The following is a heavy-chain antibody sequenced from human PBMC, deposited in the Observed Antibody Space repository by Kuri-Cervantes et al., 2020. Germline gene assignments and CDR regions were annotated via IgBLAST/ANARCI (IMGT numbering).Heavy chain of an antibody. CDR3: ARMGGVLWFGDHLNTYYFDY. V-gene: IGHV3-7*01. Sequence: GESLKISCAASGFTFSTFWMSWVRQAPGKGLEWVASIKPDGSDEYYLDSVKGRFTISRDNAKNSLYLRMNSLRAEDTAVYYCARMGGVLWFGDHLNTYYFDYWGQGTLVTVSS. CDR1: GFTFSTFW. CDR2: IKPDGSDE. D-gene: IGHD3-10*01. J-gene: IGHJ4*02.